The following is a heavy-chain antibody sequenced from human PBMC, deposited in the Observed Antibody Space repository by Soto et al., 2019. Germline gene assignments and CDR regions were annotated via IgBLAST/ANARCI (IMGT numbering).Heavy chain of an antibody. CDR2: IGINWGNT. CDR3: ARAGDKAMVNINWFDP. D-gene: IGHD5-18*01. V-gene: IGHV3-64*01. CDR1: GFTFSRYV. Sequence: EVQLVESGGGLVQPGGSLTLSCVASGFTFSRYVMYWVRQTPGQGLEYVSGIGINWGNTDYANSVKGRFTISRDNSKNTLYLQMGSLRGEDMGVYYCARAGDKAMVNINWFDPWGKGTLVTVAS. J-gene: IGHJ5*02.